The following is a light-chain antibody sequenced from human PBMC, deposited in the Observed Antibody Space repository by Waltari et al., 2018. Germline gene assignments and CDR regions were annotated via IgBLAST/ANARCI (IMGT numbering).Light chain of an antibody. V-gene: IGKV1-39*01. CDR3: QQYNSSLLST. Sequence: DIQMTQSPSSLSASVGDRVTITCRASQSINTYLNWYQRKPGEAPKLLIYGASTLESGVPSRFSGSGSGTDFTLTIIRLAPEDFAVYYCQQYNSSLLSTFGQGTKVEIK. CDR1: QSINTY. CDR2: GAS. J-gene: IGKJ2*01.